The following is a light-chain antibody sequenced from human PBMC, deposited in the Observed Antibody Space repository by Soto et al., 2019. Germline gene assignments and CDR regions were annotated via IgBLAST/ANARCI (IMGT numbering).Light chain of an antibody. CDR1: PSVANF. Sequence: EIVLIQSPATLSLSPGERATLSCRASPSVANFVAWYQQKPGQAPRLLIYGAFNRATGIPARFSGSGSGTDFPLTISRLEPEDAAVYYCQQRNVWPPVTFGQGTRLEIK. V-gene: IGKV3-11*01. CDR3: QQRNVWPPVT. CDR2: GAF. J-gene: IGKJ5*01.